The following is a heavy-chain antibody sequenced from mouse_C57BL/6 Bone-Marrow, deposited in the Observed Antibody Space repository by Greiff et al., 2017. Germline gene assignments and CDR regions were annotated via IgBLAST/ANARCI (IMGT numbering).Heavy chain of an antibody. CDR1: GFTFSDYG. J-gene: IGHJ1*03. Sequence: EVMLVESGGGLVQPGGSLKLSCAASGFTFSDYGMAWVRQAPRKGPEWVAFISNLAYSIYYADTVTGRFTISRANAKNTLYLEMSSLRSEYTAMYYCARRGLHWYFDVWGTGTTVTVSS. CDR2: ISNLAYSI. D-gene: IGHD2-2*01. V-gene: IGHV5-15*01. CDR3: ARRGLHWYFDV.